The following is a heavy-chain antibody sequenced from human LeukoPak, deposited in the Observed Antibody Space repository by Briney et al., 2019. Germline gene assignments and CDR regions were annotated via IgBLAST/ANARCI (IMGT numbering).Heavy chain of an antibody. Sequence: PSETLSLTCTVSGGSISSYYWSWIRQPPGKGLEWIGYIYYSGSTNYNPSLKSRVTISVDTSKNQSSLKLSSVTAADTAVYYCARAYDYVWGSYRFDYWGQGTLVTVSS. D-gene: IGHD3-16*02. CDR3: ARAYDYVWGSYRFDY. V-gene: IGHV4-59*01. J-gene: IGHJ4*02. CDR2: IYYSGST. CDR1: GGSISSYY.